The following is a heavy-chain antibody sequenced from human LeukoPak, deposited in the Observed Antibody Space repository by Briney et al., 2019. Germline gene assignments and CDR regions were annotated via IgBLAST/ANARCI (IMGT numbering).Heavy chain of an antibody. CDR2: VSDSGTSA. CDR1: GFTFRNYG. J-gene: IGHJ4*02. CDR3: APDLRGAAWSLDY. Sequence: GGSLRLSCAASGFTFRNYGMSWVRQAPGKGLEWVSVVSDSGTSAYYAESVKGRFTISRDDSKNTLYLQMNSLRAEDTAVYYCAPDLRGAAWSLDYWGQGTLVTVSS. V-gene: IGHV3-23*01. D-gene: IGHD2-15*01.